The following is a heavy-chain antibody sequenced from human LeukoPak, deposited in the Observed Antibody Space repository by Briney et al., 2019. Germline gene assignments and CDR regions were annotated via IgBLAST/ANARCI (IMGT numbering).Heavy chain of an antibody. CDR3: AKSDYYDSSGYYYGSDY. D-gene: IGHD3-22*01. V-gene: IGHV3-23*01. J-gene: IGHJ4*02. CDR2: ISGSGGST. Sequence: GGSLRLSCAASGFTFSSYAMTWVRQAPGKLLEWVSGISGSGGSTYYADSVKGRFTISRDNSKNTLYVQMNSLRAEDTAVYYCAKSDYYDSSGYYYGSDYWGQGTLVTVSS. CDR1: GFTFSSYA.